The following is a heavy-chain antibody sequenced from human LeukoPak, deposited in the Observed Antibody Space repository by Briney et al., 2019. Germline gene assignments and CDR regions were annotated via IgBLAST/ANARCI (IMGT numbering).Heavy chain of an antibody. Sequence: PGGSLRLSCAASGFTFSSYAMSWVRQAPGKGLEWVSDISGSGGSTYYADSVKGRFTISRDNSKNTLYLQMNSLRAEDTAVYFCARERQDTILHSGAFDIWGQGTMVTVSS. CDR3: ARERQDTILHSGAFDI. CDR1: GFTFSSYA. V-gene: IGHV3-23*01. CDR2: ISGSGGST. J-gene: IGHJ3*02. D-gene: IGHD2-21*01.